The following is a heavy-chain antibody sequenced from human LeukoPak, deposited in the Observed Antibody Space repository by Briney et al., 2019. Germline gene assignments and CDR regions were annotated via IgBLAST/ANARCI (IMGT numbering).Heavy chain of an antibody. CDR1: GGSISSYS. Sequence: SETLSLTCTVSGGSISSYSWSWIRQPAGKGLEWIGRIYTSGSTNYNPSLKSRVTMSVDTYKNQFSLKLSSVTAADKAVYYCASSYSGSHPIFDYWGQGTLVTVSS. V-gene: IGHV4-4*07. CDR3: ASSYSGSHPIFDY. J-gene: IGHJ4*02. CDR2: IYTSGST. D-gene: IGHD1-26*01.